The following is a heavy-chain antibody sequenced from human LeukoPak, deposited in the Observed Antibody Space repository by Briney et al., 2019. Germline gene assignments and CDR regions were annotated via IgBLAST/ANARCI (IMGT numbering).Heavy chain of an antibody. CDR1: GFMFSDHA. CDR2: IGSDGSKK. D-gene: IGHD5/OR15-5a*01. V-gene: IGHV3-30*04. Sequence: GGSLRLSCVASGFMFSDHAFHWVRQSPDKGLEWVALIGSDGSKKYYADSVQGRFTVSRENSKNTLFLQMNTLRADDTVVYFCARQMTSTRLFDSWGQGTLVTVSS. CDR3: ARQMTSTRLFDS. J-gene: IGHJ4*02.